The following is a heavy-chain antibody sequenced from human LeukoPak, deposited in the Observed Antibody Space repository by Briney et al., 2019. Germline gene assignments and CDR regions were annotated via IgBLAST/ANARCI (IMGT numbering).Heavy chain of an antibody. CDR3: ARLYSSSPGLRASDY. CDR2: ISSRGTTT. CDR1: GFTFSSYE. D-gene: IGHD6-6*01. V-gene: IGHV3-48*03. J-gene: IGHJ4*02. Sequence: GGSLRLSCAASGFTFSSYEMNWVRQAPGKGLEWVSYISSRGTTTYYADSVKGRFAISRDDAKNSLYLHMNSLRVEDTAVYYCARLYSSSPGLRASDYWGQGTLVTVSS.